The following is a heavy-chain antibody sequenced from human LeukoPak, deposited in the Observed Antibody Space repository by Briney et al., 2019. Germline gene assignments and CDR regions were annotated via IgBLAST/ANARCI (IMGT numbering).Heavy chain of an antibody. CDR1: GFTFGDYA. J-gene: IGHJ4*02. D-gene: IGHD3-3*01. CDR3: TRAVSGYDFWSGYYPFLDYFDY. CDR2: IRSKAYGGTT. V-gene: IGHV3-49*03. Sequence: GGSLRLSCTASGFTFGDYAMSWFRQAPGKGLEWVGFIRSKAYGGTTEYAASVKGRFTISRDDSKSIAYLRMNSLKTEDTAVYYCTRAVSGYDFWSGYYPFLDYFDYWGQGTLVTVSA.